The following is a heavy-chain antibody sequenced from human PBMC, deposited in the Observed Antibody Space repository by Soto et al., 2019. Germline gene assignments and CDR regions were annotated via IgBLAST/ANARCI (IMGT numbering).Heavy chain of an antibody. J-gene: IGHJ4*02. CDR2: ISWNSGSI. CDR1: GFTFDDYA. V-gene: IGHV3-9*01. CDR3: AKGGFDSSGAGY. D-gene: IGHD6-19*01. Sequence: PGGSLRLSCAASGFTFDDYAMHWVRQAPGKGLEWVSGISWNSGSIGYADSVKGRFTISRDNAKNSLYLQMNSLRAEDTALYYCAKGGFDSSGAGYWGQGTLVTVSS.